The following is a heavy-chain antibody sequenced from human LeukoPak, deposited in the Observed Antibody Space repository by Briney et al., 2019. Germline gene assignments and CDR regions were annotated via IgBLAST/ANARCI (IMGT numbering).Heavy chain of an antibody. Sequence: ASVKVSCKASGYTFTGYYMHWVRQAPGQGLEWMGWINPNSGGTNYAQKFQCRVTMTRDTSISTAYMELSRLRSDDTAVYYCARVLFSYDIFGYWGQGTLVTVSS. D-gene: IGHD3-9*01. CDR1: GYTFTGYY. CDR2: INPNSGGT. J-gene: IGHJ4*02. CDR3: ARVLFSYDIFGY. V-gene: IGHV1-2*02.